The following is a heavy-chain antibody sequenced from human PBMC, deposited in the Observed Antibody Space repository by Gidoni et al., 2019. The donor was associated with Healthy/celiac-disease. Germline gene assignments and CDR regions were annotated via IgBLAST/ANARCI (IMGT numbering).Heavy chain of an antibody. CDR3: ARHPPPDTVGLDAFDI. CDR1: GSSFTSYW. Sequence: ELQLVQSGAAVNKPGESLKISCKVSGSSFTSYWIGWVRQMPGKGLEWMGIIYPGDSDTRDSPSFQGQVTISADKSISTAYMQWSSLKASDTAMYYCARHPPPDTVGLDAFDIWGKGTMVTVSS. J-gene: IGHJ3*02. D-gene: IGHD1-26*01. V-gene: IGHV5-51*01. CDR2: IYPGDSDT.